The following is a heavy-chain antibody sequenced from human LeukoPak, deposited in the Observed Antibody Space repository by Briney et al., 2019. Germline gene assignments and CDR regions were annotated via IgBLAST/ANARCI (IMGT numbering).Heavy chain of an antibody. D-gene: IGHD6-13*01. CDR1: GFSFSSYV. V-gene: IGHV3-30-3*01. J-gene: IGHJ3*01. CDR3: ARWAIAATGIANAFDL. CDR2: TSSDGSNK. Sequence: PGGSLRLSCAASGFSFSSYVMHWVRQAPGKGLEWVALTSSDGSNKYYADSVKGRLTISRDNSKNTLYLQMNSLRAGDTAVYYCARWAIAATGIANAFDLWGQGTMVTVSS.